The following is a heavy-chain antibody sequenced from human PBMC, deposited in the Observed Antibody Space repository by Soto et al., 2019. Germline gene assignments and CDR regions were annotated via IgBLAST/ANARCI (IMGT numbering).Heavy chain of an antibody. CDR3: AALGCSGRDSYTTPDD. J-gene: IGHJ6*02. V-gene: IGHV3-23*01. CDR2: ISGSGGST. D-gene: IGHD2-21*02. Sequence: GGSLRLSCAASGFTFSSYAMSWVRQAPGKGQEWVSAISGSGGSTYYADSVKGRFTISRDNSKNTLYLQMNSLRAEDTAVYYCAALGCSGRDSYTTPDDCGQGPTLTVSS. CDR1: GFTFSSYA.